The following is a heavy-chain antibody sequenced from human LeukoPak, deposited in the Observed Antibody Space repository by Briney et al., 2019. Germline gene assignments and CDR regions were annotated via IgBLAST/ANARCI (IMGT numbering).Heavy chain of an antibody. CDR1: GFTFSSYW. V-gene: IGHV3-74*01. Sequence: GGSLRLSRAASGFTFSSYWMHWVRQPPGKGLVWVSRINSDGSSTSYADSVKGRFTISRDNAKNTLYLQMNSLRAEDTAVYYCARGGYSGYDFESTNYYYYYMDVWGKGTTVTVSS. J-gene: IGHJ6*03. D-gene: IGHD5-12*01. CDR3: ARGGYSGYDFESTNYYYYYMDV. CDR2: INSDGSST.